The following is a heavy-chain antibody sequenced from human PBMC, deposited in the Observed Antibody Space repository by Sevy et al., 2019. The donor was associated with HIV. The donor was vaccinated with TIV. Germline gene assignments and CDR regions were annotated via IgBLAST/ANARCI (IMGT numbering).Heavy chain of an antibody. CDR1: GGSFSGYY. D-gene: IGHD2-2*01. J-gene: IGHJ6*02. V-gene: IGHV4-34*01. CDR3: AIRKEYCSSTSCYWRYGMDV. Sequence: SETLSLTCAVYGGSFSGYYWSWIRQPPGKGLEWIGEINHSGSTNYNPSLKSRVTISVDTSKNQFSLKLSSGTAADTAVYYCAIRKEYCSSTSCYWRYGMDVWGQGTTVTVSS. CDR2: INHSGST.